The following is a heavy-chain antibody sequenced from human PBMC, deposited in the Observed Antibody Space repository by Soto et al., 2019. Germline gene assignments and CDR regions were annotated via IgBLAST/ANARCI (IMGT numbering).Heavy chain of an antibody. CDR1: GYTFTTYD. Sequence: QAQLVQSGAEVRKPGASVKVSCKASGYTFTTYDINWVRQAPGQGLEWLGWMDPNSGSTGYAQNFPGSITMTRNISRNTAHMELSSLQSEDTAVYYCARERKFDFWRKGLDVWGQGTTVTVSS. J-gene: IGHJ6*02. V-gene: IGHV1-8*01. CDR3: ARERKFDFWRKGLDV. D-gene: IGHD3-3*01. CDR2: MDPNSGST.